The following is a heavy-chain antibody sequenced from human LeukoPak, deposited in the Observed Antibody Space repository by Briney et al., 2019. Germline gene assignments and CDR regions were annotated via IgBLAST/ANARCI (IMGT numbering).Heavy chain of an antibody. J-gene: IGHJ6*03. CDR3: PRAYDFWSGGIYYVDV. D-gene: IGHD3-3*01. V-gene: IGHV4-59*01. CDR2: IYYSGRT. CDR1: AISFILYF. Sequence: SETLSLTCPVAAISFILYFLRCVRQPPGKGLEWIGYIYYSGRTQYNPSLRSRVPISGDTSKNQFSLKLSSVTPADPPVYYCPRAYDFWSGGIYYVDVWGKGTTVTVSS.